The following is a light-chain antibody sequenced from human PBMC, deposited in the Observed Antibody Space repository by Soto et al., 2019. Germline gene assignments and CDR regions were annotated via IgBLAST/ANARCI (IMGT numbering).Light chain of an antibody. CDR3: QQRRNWPRT. CDR1: QSVSNN. CDR2: DAS. Sequence: EIVLTQSPATLSLSPGERATLSCRASQSVSNNLGWYQQKPGQAPRLLIYDASNRATDIPARFSGSGSGTDFTLTINSLEPEDFAVYYCQQRRNWPRTFGQGTKPEIK. J-gene: IGKJ2*01. V-gene: IGKV3-11*01.